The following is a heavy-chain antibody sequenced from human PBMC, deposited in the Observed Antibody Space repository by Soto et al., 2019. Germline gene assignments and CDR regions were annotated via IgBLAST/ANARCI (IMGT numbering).Heavy chain of an antibody. CDR2: IIPIFGTA. Sequence: GASVKVSCKASGGTFSSYAISWVRQAPGQGLEWMGGIIPIFGTANYAQKFQGRVTITADESTSTAYMELSSLRSEDTAVYYCACAELVGATVRFDPWGQGTLVTVSS. CDR1: GGTFSSYA. D-gene: IGHD1-26*01. J-gene: IGHJ5*02. V-gene: IGHV1-69*13. CDR3: ACAELVGATVRFDP.